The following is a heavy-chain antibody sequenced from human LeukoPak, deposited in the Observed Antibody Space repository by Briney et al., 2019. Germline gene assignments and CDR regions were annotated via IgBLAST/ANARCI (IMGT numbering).Heavy chain of an antibody. Sequence: GGSLRLSCSASGFPFSTYNMNWVRQAPGKGLEWVSYISSSSDTIYYADSVKGRFTISRDNARYSLYLQMNSLRAEDTAVYYCAKDFRIGYSAHFDYWGQGALVTVSS. D-gene: IGHD2-21*01. J-gene: IGHJ4*02. CDR3: AKDFRIGYSAHFDY. CDR1: GFPFSTYN. V-gene: IGHV3-48*04. CDR2: ISSSSDTI.